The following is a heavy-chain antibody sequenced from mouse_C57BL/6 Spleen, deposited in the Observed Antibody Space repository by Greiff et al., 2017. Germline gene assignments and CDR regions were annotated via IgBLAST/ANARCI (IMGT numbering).Heavy chain of an antibody. D-gene: IGHD2-1*01. CDR3: ASIYYGNYDNY. CDR1: GYTFTSYW. Sequence: QVQLQQSGAELVKPGASVKLSCKASGYTFTSYWMHWVKQRPGQGLEWIGMIHPNSGSTNYNEKFKSKATLTVDKSSSTAYMQLSSLTSEDSAVYYCASIYYGNYDNYWGQGTTLTVSS. J-gene: IGHJ2*01. V-gene: IGHV1-64*01. CDR2: IHPNSGST.